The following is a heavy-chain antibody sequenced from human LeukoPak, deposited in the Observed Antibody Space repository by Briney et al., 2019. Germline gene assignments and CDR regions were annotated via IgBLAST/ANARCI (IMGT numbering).Heavy chain of an antibody. CDR1: GGSISNYY. Sequence: SETLSLTCTVSGGSISNYYWSWIRQPPGKGLEWIGYIYYTGSTNYNPSLKSRVTISLDTSKNQFSLKLSSVTAADTAVYYCARSMIRAFDIWGQGTMVTVSS. J-gene: IGHJ3*02. CDR2: IYYTGST. D-gene: IGHD3-16*01. V-gene: IGHV4-59*01. CDR3: ARSMIRAFDI.